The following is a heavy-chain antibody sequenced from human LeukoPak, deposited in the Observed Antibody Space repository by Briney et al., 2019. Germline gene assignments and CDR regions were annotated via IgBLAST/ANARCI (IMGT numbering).Heavy chain of an antibody. CDR1: GFTLSNYW. D-gene: IGHD1-26*01. V-gene: IGHV3-7*01. J-gene: IGHJ5*02. CDR3: VRGSIVGTRLAFGP. Sequence: GGSLRLSCAASGFTLSNYWMSWVRQAPGKGLEWVANVKYDGSDRNYVDSVKGRFTISRDNARNSLFLQMNSLRAGDTALYYCVRGSIVGTRLAFGPWGQGTLVTVSS. CDR2: VKYDGSDR.